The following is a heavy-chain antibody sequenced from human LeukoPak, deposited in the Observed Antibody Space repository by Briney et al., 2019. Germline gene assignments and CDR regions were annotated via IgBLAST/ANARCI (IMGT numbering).Heavy chain of an antibody. D-gene: IGHD2-21*01. CDR2: ISSDGSYT. Sequence: GGSLRLSCAASGFTLSTYWMHWVRQAPGKGLVWVPYISSDGSYTSYADSVKGRITISRDSAKNTLYLQMNSLRAEDTAVYYCVRDGERSFDIWGQGTMVTVSS. V-gene: IGHV3-74*01. J-gene: IGHJ3*02. CDR3: VRDGERSFDI. CDR1: GFTLSTYW.